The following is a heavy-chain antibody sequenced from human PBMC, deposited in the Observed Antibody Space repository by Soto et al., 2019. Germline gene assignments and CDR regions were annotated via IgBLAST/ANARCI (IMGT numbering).Heavy chain of an antibody. J-gene: IGHJ4*02. D-gene: IGHD3-22*01. CDR2: IDWDDDK. V-gene: IGHV2-70*01. Sequence: VSGPTLVNPTQTLTLTCTFSGFSLTTGGMCVAWIRQPPGKALEWLALIDWDDDKNYSTSLKTRLTISKDTSKNQVVLTMTNMDPVDTATYYCARVPGYYDSSGFIGFDSWGQGTLVTVSS. CDR3: ARVPGYYDSSGFIGFDS. CDR1: GFSLTTGGMC.